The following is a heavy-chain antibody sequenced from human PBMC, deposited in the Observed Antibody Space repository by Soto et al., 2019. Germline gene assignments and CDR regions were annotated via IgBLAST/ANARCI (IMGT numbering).Heavy chain of an antibody. CDR1: GDSISSGGYS. Sequence: QVQLQESGPGLVKPSQTLSLTCSVSGDSISSGGYSWNWIRQAPGKGLEWIGYIYHTGRTYYNPSLKSRVTISVDRSQRQFSLNINSVTAADTAVYYCARGGDPDYWGQGTLVTVSS. CDR3: ARGGDPDY. J-gene: IGHJ4*02. D-gene: IGHD2-21*02. V-gene: IGHV4-30-2*01. CDR2: IYHTGRT.